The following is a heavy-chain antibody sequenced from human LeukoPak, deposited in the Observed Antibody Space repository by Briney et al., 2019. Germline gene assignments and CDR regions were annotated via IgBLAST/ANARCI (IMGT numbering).Heavy chain of an antibody. J-gene: IGHJ4*02. CDR1: GGSISSYY. CDR2: IYYSGST. V-gene: IGHV4-59*12. Sequence: SETLSLTCTVSGGSISSYYWSWIRQPPGKGLEWIGSIYYSGSTYYNPSLKSRVTISVDTSKNQFSLKLSSVTAADTAVYYCATTFYDFWSGYYPDYWGQGTLVTVSS. D-gene: IGHD3-3*01. CDR3: ATTFYDFWSGYYPDY.